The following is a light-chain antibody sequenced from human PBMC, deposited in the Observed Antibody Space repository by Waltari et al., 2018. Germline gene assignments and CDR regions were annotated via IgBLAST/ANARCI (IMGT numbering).Light chain of an antibody. J-gene: IGLJ2*01. CDR1: SDVGGYND. V-gene: IGLV2-14*04. Sequence: SDVGGYNDVSWYQQHPGTAPRLLIYDVSKRPSGVSDRFSGSKSGNTASLTISGLQAEDEADYYCCSYRSGNTHGLFGGGTRLTVL. CDR3: CSYRSGNTHGL. CDR2: DVS.